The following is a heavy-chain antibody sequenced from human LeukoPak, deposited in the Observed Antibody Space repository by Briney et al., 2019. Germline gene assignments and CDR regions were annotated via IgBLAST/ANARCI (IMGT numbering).Heavy chain of an antibody. CDR3: ARRILGSGYDYYYYYYMDV. V-gene: IGHV4-59*01. J-gene: IGHJ6*03. D-gene: IGHD5-12*01. CDR2: IYYSGST. Sequence: MPSETLSLTCTVSGGSISSYYWSWIRRPPGKGLEWIGYIYYSGSTNYNPSLKSRVTISVDTSKNQFSLKLSSVTAADTAVYYCARRILGSGYDYYYYYYMDVWGKGTTVTVSS. CDR1: GGSISSYY.